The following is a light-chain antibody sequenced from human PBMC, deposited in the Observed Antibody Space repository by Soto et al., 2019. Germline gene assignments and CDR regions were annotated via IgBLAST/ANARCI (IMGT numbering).Light chain of an antibody. V-gene: IGKV3-15*01. J-gene: IGKJ4*01. CDR3: QHYNNWPPLT. CDR1: QSVTSN. Sequence: EIVITQSPATLSVSPGARATLSCRASQSVTSNLAWYQQKPGQAPRLLIYGASTRAPDIPARFSGSGSGTEFTLTISSLQSADFAVYYCQHYNNWPPLTFGGGTKV. CDR2: GAS.